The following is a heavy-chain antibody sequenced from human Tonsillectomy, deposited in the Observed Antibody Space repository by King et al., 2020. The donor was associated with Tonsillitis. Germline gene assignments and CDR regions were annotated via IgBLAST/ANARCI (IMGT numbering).Heavy chain of an antibody. Sequence: QLVQSGAEVKKPGESLKISCKGSGYSFTSYWIGWVRQMPVKGLEWMGIIYPDDSDTRYSPSFQGQVTISADKSISTPYLQCSSLKASDTAMYYCARQERPPHYDSSGYYLNAFDIWGQGTMVTVSS. CDR3: ARQERPPHYDSSGYYLNAFDI. CDR2: IYPDDSDT. J-gene: IGHJ3*02. V-gene: IGHV5-51*01. D-gene: IGHD3-22*01. CDR1: GYSFTSYW.